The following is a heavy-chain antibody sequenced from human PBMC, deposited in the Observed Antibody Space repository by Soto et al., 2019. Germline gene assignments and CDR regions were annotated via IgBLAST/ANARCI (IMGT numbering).Heavy chain of an antibody. CDR2: ISSSSSYI. CDR1: GFTFSSYS. J-gene: IGHJ5*02. Sequence: GGSLRLSCAASGFTFSSYSMNWVRQAPGKGLEWVSSISSSSSYIYYADSVKGRFTISRDNAKNSLYLQMNSLRAEDTAVYYCAREIFGVVNNWFDPWGQGTLVTVSS. D-gene: IGHD3-3*01. V-gene: IGHV3-21*01. CDR3: AREIFGVVNNWFDP.